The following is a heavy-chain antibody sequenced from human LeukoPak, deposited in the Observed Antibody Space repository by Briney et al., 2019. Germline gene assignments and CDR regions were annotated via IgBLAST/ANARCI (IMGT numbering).Heavy chain of an antibody. V-gene: IGHV4-61*01. CDR3: ARDQVFSARYFDL. J-gene: IGHJ2*01. D-gene: IGHD2-8*01. Sequence: PSETLSLTCTVSGGSISSSSYYWSWIRQPPGKGLEWIGYIYYSGSTNYNPSLKSRVTISVDTSKNQFSLKLSSVTAADTAVYYCARDQVFSARYFDLWGRGTLVTVSS. CDR2: IYYSGST. CDR1: GGSISSSSYY.